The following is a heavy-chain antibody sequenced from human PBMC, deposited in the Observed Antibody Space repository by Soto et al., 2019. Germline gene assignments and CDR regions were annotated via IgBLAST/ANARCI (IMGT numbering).Heavy chain of an antibody. CDR3: ASRDPGTSVDY. Sequence: PSETLSLTCAVSGGSFTSNNWGTWVRQPTGQGLEWIGESYRTGSTNYNPSLKSRVTISLDKSENQFSLKVTSLTAADTAVYYCASRDPGTSVDYWGQGTLVTVSS. D-gene: IGHD1-7*01. CDR1: GGSFTSNNW. V-gene: IGHV4-4*02. CDR2: SYRTGST. J-gene: IGHJ4*02.